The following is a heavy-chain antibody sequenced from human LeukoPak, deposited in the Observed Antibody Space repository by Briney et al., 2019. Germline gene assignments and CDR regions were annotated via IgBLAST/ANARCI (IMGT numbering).Heavy chain of an antibody. J-gene: IGHJ6*04. V-gene: IGHV3-72*01. CDR2: TRSKANNHTT. CDR1: GITLSDQY. Sequence: GGSLRLSCAASGITLSDQYMEWVRQTPGKGLEWVGRTRSKANNHTTEYAASVKGRFTISRDDPNNSLYLQMNSLKTEDTAVYYCARMTFGGMDVWGKGTTVTVSS. CDR3: ARMTFGGMDV. D-gene: IGHD3-16*01.